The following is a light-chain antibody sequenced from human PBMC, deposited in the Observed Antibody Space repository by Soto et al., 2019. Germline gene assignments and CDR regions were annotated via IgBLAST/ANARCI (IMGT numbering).Light chain of an antibody. CDR1: SGDIGSYNR. V-gene: IGLV2-14*01. CDR3: SSYTNINTRACV. Sequence: QSALTQPASVSGSPGQSITISCTGTSGDIGSYNRVSWYQQHPGKAPKLIIYEVTDRPSGDSNRFSGSKSGNTASLTISGLQAEDEAEYYCSSYTNINTRACVFGTGTKVTV. CDR2: EVT. J-gene: IGLJ1*01.